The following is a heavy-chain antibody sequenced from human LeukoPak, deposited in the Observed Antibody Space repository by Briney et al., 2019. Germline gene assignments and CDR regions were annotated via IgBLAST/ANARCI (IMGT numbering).Heavy chain of an antibody. Sequence: GSLRLSCAASGFTFSSYAMSWVRQAPGKGLEWVSAISGSGGSTYYADSVKGRFTISRDNSKNTLYLQMNSLRAEDTAVYYCAKNMRLSDYYYYGMDVWGQGTTVTVSS. CDR1: GFTFSSYA. J-gene: IGHJ6*02. D-gene: IGHD6-25*01. CDR2: ISGSGGST. V-gene: IGHV3-23*01. CDR3: AKNMRLSDYYYYGMDV.